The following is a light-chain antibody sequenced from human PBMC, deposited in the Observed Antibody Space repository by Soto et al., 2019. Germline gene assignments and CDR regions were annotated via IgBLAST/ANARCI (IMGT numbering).Light chain of an antibody. J-gene: IGKJ1*01. CDR1: QSITGY. Sequence: DIQITQSPSSLSASVGDICTIACRASQSITGYLNWYQQKPGKVPKLLIYAASTLQSGVPSRFSGSGSGTDFTLTLSRLQAEESATYYCQQSFRAPWTFGQGTKVEIK. V-gene: IGKV1-39*01. CDR2: AAS. CDR3: QQSFRAPWT.